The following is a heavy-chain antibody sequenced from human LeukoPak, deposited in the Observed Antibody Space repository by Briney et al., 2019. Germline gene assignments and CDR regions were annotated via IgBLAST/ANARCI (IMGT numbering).Heavy chain of an antibody. Sequence: SETLSLTCTASGGSISSYYWSWIRQPAGKGLEWIGRIYTSGSTSYNPSLKSRVTMSVDTSKNQFSLKLSSVTAADTAVYYCARVGCSGGSCYSDYWGQGTLVTVSS. V-gene: IGHV4-4*07. CDR1: GGSISSYY. CDR3: ARVGCSGGSCYSDY. D-gene: IGHD2-15*01. CDR2: IYTSGST. J-gene: IGHJ4*02.